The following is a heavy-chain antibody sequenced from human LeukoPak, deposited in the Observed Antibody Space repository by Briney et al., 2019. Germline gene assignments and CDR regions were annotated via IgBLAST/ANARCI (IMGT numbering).Heavy chain of an antibody. D-gene: IGHD6-13*01. V-gene: IGHV4-34*01. Sequence: SETLSLTCAVYGGSFSGYYWSWLRQPPGKGLEWIGEINHSGSTNYNPSLKSRVTISVDTSKNQFSLKLSSVTAADTAVYYCAGIAAAGLYYMDVWGKGTTVTVSS. CDR1: GGSFSGYY. J-gene: IGHJ6*03. CDR3: AGIAAAGLYYMDV. CDR2: INHSGST.